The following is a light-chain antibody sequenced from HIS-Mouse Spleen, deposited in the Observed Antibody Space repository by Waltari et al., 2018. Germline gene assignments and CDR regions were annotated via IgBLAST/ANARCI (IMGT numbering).Light chain of an antibody. CDR3: CSYAGSSTWV. Sequence: QSALTQPASVSGSPGQSIPISCPGTSSDVGSYNLVSWYQQHPGKAPQPMIYEGSKRPSGVSNRFSGSKSGNTASLTISGLQAEDEADYYCCSYAGSSTWVFGGGTKLTVL. CDR2: EGS. V-gene: IGLV2-23*01. J-gene: IGLJ3*02. CDR1: SSDVGSYNL.